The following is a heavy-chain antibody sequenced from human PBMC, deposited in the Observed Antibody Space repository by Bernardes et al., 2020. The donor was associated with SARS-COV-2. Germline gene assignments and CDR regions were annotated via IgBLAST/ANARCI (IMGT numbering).Heavy chain of an antibody. J-gene: IGHJ4*02. CDR2: MYYSGST. Sequence: SETLSLTCIVSAGSISSSFYYWGWIRQSPGKGLEWIGSMYYSGSTYYNPSLKSRVTISVDTSENQFSLRLTSVTAADAAVYYCARHPRMGTRRPRRNQVYYFDYWGQGIPVTVSS. CDR3: ARHPRMGTRRPRRNQVYYFDY. CDR1: AGSISSSFYY. V-gene: IGHV4-39*01. D-gene: IGHD1-7*01.